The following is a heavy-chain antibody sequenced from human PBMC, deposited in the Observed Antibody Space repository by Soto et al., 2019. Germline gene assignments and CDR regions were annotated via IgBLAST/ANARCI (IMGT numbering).Heavy chain of an antibody. D-gene: IGHD6-19*01. CDR2: INHSGST. CDR1: GGSFSGYY. V-gene: IGHV4-34*01. CDR3: ARAPREAGTNRRSYYYYYGMDV. J-gene: IGHJ6*02. Sequence: QVQLQQWGAGLLKPSETLSLTCAVYGGSFSGYYWSWIRQPPGKGLEWIGEINHSGSTNYNPSLKSRVTISVDTSKNQVSLKLSSVTAADTAVYYCARAPREAGTNRRSYYYYYGMDVWGQGTTVTVSS.